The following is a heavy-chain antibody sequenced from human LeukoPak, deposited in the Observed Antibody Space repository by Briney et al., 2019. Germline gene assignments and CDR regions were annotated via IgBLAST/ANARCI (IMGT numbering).Heavy chain of an antibody. V-gene: IGHV1-2*06. D-gene: IGHD3-22*01. CDR1: GYTFTGYY. CDR3: AKDGRTYYYDSSGYSNENRYYYYGMDV. J-gene: IGHJ6*02. Sequence: ASVKVSCKASGYTFTGYYMHWVRQAPGQGLEWMGRINPNSGGTNYAQKFQGRVTMTRDTSISTAYMELSRLRSDDTAVYYCAKDGRTYYYDSSGYSNENRYYYYGMDVWGQGTTVTVSS. CDR2: INPNSGGT.